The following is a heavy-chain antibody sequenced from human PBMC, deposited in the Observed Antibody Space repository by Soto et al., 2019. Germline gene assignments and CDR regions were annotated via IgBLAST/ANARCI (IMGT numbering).Heavy chain of an antibody. CDR2: INWNGGST. CDR1: GFTFDDYG. J-gene: IGHJ4*02. D-gene: IGHD4-17*01. Sequence: EVQLVESGGGVVRPGGSLRLSCAASGFTFDDYGMSWVRQAPGKGLEWVSGINWNGGSTGYADPVKGRFTISRDNAKNSLYLQMNRLRTEDTALYHWAGKIFGYYDYWGQGTLVTVSS. V-gene: IGHV3-20*01. CDR3: AGKIFGYYDY.